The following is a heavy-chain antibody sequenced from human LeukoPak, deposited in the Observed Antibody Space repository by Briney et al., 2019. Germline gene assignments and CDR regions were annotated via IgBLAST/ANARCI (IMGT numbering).Heavy chain of an antibody. D-gene: IGHD6-13*01. CDR2: IYYSGST. V-gene: IGHV4-39*01. J-gene: IGHJ4*02. CDR1: GGSISSSSYY. Sequence: SETLSLTCTVSGGSISSSSYYWGWIRQPPGKGLEWIGSIYYSGSTYYNPSLKSRVTISVDTSKNQFSLKLSPVTAADTAVYYCARGGGIAAAGIVDYWGQGTLVTVSS. CDR3: ARGGGIAAAGIVDY.